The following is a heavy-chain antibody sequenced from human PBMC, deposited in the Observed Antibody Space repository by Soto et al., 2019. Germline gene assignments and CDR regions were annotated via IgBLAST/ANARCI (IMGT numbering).Heavy chain of an antibody. CDR2: THHSGRT. Sequence: SETLSLTCTVSGGSMSSSNWWNWVRQPPGKGLEWIGETHHSGRTNYNPSLKSRVTISVDKSKNHFSLKLSSVTAADTAVYYCVRHPDGVYFIDFWGQGALVTVSS. CDR1: GGSMSSSNW. D-gene: IGHD3-10*01. CDR3: VRHPDGVYFIDF. J-gene: IGHJ4*02. V-gene: IGHV4-4*02.